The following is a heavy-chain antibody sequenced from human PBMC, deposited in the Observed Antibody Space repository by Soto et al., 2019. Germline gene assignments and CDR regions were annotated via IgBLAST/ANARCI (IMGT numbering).Heavy chain of an antibody. CDR1: GGTFSSYA. CDR2: IIPIFGTA. J-gene: IGHJ5*02. V-gene: IGHV1-69*13. CDR3: ARCGYSYGYWFDP. D-gene: IGHD5-18*01. Sequence: ASVKVSCKASGGTFSSYAISWVRQAPGQGLEWMGGIIPIFGTANYAQKFQGRVTITADESTSTAYMELSSLRSEDTAVYYCARCGYSYGYWFDPWGQGTLVTVSS.